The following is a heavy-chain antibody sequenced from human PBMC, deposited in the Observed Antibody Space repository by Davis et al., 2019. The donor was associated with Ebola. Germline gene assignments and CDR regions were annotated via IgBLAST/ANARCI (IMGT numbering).Heavy chain of an antibody. Sequence: GESLKISCAASGFSFRNSWMSWVRQAPGKGLEWVANINEDGSGKDYVDSVKGRFSISRDNAKNSLYLQMSSLRAEDTAVYYCARGGSWGQGTLVTVSS. CDR1: GFSFRNSW. D-gene: IGHD3-10*01. J-gene: IGHJ4*02. CDR2: INEDGSGK. CDR3: ARGGS. V-gene: IGHV3-7*01.